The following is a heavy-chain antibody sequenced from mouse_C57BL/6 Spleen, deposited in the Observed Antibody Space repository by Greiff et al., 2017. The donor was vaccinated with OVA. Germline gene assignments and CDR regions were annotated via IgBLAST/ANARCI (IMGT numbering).Heavy chain of an antibody. Sequence: EVQRVESGAGLVKPGASLKLSCAASGFTFSDYGMHWVRQAPEKGLEWVAYISSGSSTIYYADTVKGRFTISRDNATNTLFLQMTSLRSEDTAMYYCAKYGYFDYWGQGTTLTVSS. V-gene: IGHV5-17*01. J-gene: IGHJ2*01. CDR3: AKYGYFDY. CDR2: ISSGSSTI. CDR1: GFTFSDYG. D-gene: IGHD1-1*01.